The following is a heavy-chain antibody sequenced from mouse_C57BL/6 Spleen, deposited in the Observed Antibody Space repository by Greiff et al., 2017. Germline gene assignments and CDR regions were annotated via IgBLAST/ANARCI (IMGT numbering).Heavy chain of an antibody. J-gene: IGHJ4*01. CDR1: GYTFTSYD. Sequence: VKLQESGPELVKPGASVKLSCKASGYTFTSYDINWVKQRPGQGLEWIGWIYPRDGSTKYNEKFKGKATLTVDTSSSTAYMELHSLTSEDSAVYFCAPNWDSFHYAMDYWGQGTSVTVSS. CDR3: APNWDSFHYAMDY. D-gene: IGHD4-1*01. V-gene: IGHV1-85*01. CDR2: IYPRDGST.